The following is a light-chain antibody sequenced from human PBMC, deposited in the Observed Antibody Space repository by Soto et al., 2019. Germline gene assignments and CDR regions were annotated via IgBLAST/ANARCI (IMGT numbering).Light chain of an antibody. CDR3: QQSSSAPMYT. V-gene: IGKV1-39*01. Sequence: DVLLTQSPSSLSASVGDRVTISCRASQTISKYLNWYQQKPGEAHKLLIYAASTLQSGVPSRFSGSGSGTEFTLTISSLQPEYVATYYCQQSSSAPMYTFGQGTKLE. CDR2: AAS. CDR1: QTISKY. J-gene: IGKJ2*01.